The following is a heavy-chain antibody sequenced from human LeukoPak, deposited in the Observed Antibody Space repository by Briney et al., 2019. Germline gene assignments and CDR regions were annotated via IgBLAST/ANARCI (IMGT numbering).Heavy chain of an antibody. CDR3: ARAEAGRYSNYIHYMDV. CDR2: IYYSGST. D-gene: IGHD4-11*01. CDR1: GGSISSSSYY. Sequence: SETLSLTCTVSGGSISSSSYYWGWIRQPPGKGLEWIGSIYYSGSTYYNPSLKSRVTISVDTSKNQFSLKLSSVTAADTAVYYCARAEAGRYSNYIHYMDVWGKGTTVTVSS. V-gene: IGHV4-39*07. J-gene: IGHJ6*03.